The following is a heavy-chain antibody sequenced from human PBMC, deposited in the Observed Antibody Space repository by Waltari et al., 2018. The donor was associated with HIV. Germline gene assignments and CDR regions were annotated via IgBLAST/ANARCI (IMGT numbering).Heavy chain of an antibody. J-gene: IGHJ4*02. CDR1: GAFINSTDYF. CDR2: ISYRGGT. CDR3: ATLVPSQGDSTSSKSHGLL. V-gene: IGHV4-39*02. Sequence: QVQLQESGPGLVRPSETLSLTCTVSGAFINSTDYFWVWIRQSPGQGLEGIGTISYRGGTYFTSALKSRVTTSVDTAKSHFSLNLDSVTAADTAVYYCATLVPSQGDSTSSKSHGLLWGQGILVTVSS. D-gene: IGHD1-1*01.